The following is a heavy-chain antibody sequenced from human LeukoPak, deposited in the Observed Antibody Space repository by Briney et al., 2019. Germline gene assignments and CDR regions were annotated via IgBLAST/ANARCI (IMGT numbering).Heavy chain of an antibody. V-gene: IGHV1-69*13. CDR3: ARRQLLYGDGYYYYCGMDV. J-gene: IGHJ6*02. CDR2: IIPIFGTA. CDR1: GGTFISYA. Sequence: SVKVSCKASGGTFISYAISWVRQAPGQGLEWMGGIIPIFGTANYAQKFQGRVTITADESTSTAYMELSSLRSEDTAVYYCARRQLLYGDGYYYYCGMDVWGQGTTVTVSS. D-gene: IGHD2-2*02.